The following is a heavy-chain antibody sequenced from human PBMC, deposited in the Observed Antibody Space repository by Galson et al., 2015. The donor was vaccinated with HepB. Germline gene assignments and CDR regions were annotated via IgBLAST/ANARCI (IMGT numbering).Heavy chain of an antibody. CDR2: INPSGGST. J-gene: IGHJ5*02. Sequence: SVKVSCKASGYTFTSYYMHWVRQAPGQGLEWMGIINPSGGSTSYAQKFQGRVTITRDTSTSTVYMELSSLRSEDTAVYYCARELLRDGWFDPWGQGTLVTVSS. D-gene: IGHD1-26*01. CDR3: ARELLRDGWFDP. CDR1: GYTFTSYY. V-gene: IGHV1-46*01.